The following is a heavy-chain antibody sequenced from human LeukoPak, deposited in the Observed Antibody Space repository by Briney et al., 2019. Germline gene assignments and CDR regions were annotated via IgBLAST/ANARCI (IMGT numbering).Heavy chain of an antibody. CDR2: ISWNSGSI. J-gene: IGHJ4*02. CDR1: GFTFDDYA. CDR3: AKDIYNGGFGELWGAWVFSAFDY. Sequence: GGSLRLSCAASGFTFDDYAMHWVRQAPGKGLEWVSGISWNSGSIGYADSVKGRFTISRDNAKNSLYLQMNSLRAEDTALYYCAKDIYNGGFGELWGAWVFSAFDYWGQGTLVTVSS. D-gene: IGHD3-10*01. V-gene: IGHV3-9*01.